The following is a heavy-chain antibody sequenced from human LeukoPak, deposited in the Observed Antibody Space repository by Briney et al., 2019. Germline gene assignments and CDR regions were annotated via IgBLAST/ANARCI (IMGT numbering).Heavy chain of an antibody. Sequence: GGSLRLSCTASGFTFSSYGIHWVRQAPGKGLEWVTFIQYDGSDKYADSVKGRFTISRDNSKNVLYLQMNSLRAEDTALYYCAKSSSRLDTSSFEYWGQGTLVTVSS. D-gene: IGHD5-18*01. CDR3: AKSSSRLDTSSFEY. J-gene: IGHJ4*02. CDR1: GFTFSSYG. V-gene: IGHV3-30*02. CDR2: IQYDGSDK.